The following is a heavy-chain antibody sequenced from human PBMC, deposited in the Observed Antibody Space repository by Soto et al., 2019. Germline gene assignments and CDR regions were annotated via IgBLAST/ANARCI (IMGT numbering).Heavy chain of an antibody. CDR3: ARNYPGIAVAGSTHYYYYGMDV. CDR1: GFSLSNARMG. D-gene: IGHD6-19*01. CDR2: IFSNDEK. J-gene: IGHJ6*02. V-gene: IGHV2-26*01. Sequence: LVNPTETLTLTCTVSGFSLSNARMGVSWIRQPPGKALEWLAHIFSNDEKSYSTSLKSRLTISKDTSKSQVVLTMTNMDPVDTATYYCARNYPGIAVAGSTHYYYYGMDVWGQGTTVTVSS.